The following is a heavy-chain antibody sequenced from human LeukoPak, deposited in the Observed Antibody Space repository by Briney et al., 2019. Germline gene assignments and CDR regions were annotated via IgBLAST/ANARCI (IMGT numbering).Heavy chain of an antibody. CDR1: GFTFSSYG. Sequence: GGSLRLSCAASGFTFSSYGTHWVRQAPGKGLEWVAVISYDGSNKYYADSVKGRFTISRDNSKNTLYLQMNSLRAEDTAVYYCAKRGSVGARKIDYWGQGTLVTVSS. CDR3: AKRGSVGARKIDY. V-gene: IGHV3-30*18. J-gene: IGHJ4*02. CDR2: ISYDGSNK. D-gene: IGHD2-15*01.